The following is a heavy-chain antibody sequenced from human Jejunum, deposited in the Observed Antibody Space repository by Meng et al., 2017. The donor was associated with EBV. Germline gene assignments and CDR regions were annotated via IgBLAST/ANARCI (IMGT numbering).Heavy chain of an antibody. CDR1: GFTVSSSY. D-gene: IGHD1-1*01. J-gene: IGHJ4*02. CDR3: PHNYPFYY. Sequence: EVQLVECGGGLIQPGGSLRLSCAASGFTVSSSYMSWGRQAQGKGLEWVSLIYGDVRPYYADSVKGRFTISRDSSKNTIYLQMNSLRVDDTSLYYYPHNYPFYYWGQGTLVTVS. CDR2: IYGDVRP. V-gene: IGHV3-53*01.